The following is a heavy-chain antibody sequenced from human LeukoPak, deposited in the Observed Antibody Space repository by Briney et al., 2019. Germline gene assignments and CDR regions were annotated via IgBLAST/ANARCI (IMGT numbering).Heavy chain of an antibody. CDR3: ARGWFGEFTQEY. J-gene: IGHJ4*02. CDR2: IYSGGST. V-gene: IGHV3-53*01. CDR1: GFTVSSNY. Sequence: GGSLRLSCAASGFTVSSNYMSWVRQAPGKGLEWVSVIYSGGSTYYADSVKGRFTISRDNSKNTLYLQMNSLRAEDTAVYYCARGWFGEFTQEYWGQGTLVTVSS. D-gene: IGHD3-10*01.